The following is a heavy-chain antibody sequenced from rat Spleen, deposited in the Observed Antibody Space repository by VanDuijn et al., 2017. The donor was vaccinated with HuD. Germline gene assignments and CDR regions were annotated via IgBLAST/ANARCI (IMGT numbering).Heavy chain of an antibody. CDR1: GHSIASSYR. J-gene: IGHJ3*01. D-gene: IGHD1-12*02. Sequence: EVQLQESGPGLVKPSQSLSLTCSVTGHSIASSYRWNWIRKFPGNRLEWMGYINSAGSTIYNPSLKSRISITRDTSKNQFFLQVNSVSTEDTATYYCARSDGTHYYLPFAYWGQGTLVTVSS. V-gene: IGHV3-3*01. CDR3: ARSDGTHYYLPFAY. CDR2: INSAGST.